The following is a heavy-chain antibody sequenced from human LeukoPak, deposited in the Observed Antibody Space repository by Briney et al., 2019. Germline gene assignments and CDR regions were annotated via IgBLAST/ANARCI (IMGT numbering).Heavy chain of an antibody. V-gene: IGHV3-23*01. CDR1: GFTFSNYG. CDR3: AKGYDFWSGYYVDAFDI. D-gene: IGHD3-3*01. Sequence: GGSLRLSCAASGFTFSNYGMSWVRQAPGKGLEWVSAISGSGDSTYYADSLKGRFTISRDNSKNTLYLQMNSLRAEDTALYYCAKGYDFWSGYYVDAFDIWGQGTMVTVSS. CDR2: ISGSGDST. J-gene: IGHJ3*02.